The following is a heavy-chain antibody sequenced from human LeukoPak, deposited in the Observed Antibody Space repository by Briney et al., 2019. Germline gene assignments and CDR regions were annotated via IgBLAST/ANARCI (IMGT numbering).Heavy chain of an antibody. J-gene: IGHJ4*02. D-gene: IGHD4-23*01. V-gene: IGHV3-11*01. Sequence: GGSLRLSCAASGFTFSDYYMSWIRRAPGKGLEWVSYISSSGSTIYYADSVKGRFTISRDNAKNSLYLQMNSLRAEDTAVYYCARDLEDYGGNSELGYWGQGTLVTVSS. CDR2: ISSSGSTI. CDR1: GFTFSDYY. CDR3: ARDLEDYGGNSELGY.